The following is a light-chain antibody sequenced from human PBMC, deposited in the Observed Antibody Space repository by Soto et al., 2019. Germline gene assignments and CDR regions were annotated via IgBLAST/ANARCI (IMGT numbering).Light chain of an antibody. V-gene: IGKV1-5*01. CDR2: DAS. CDR1: QSINNW. J-gene: IGKJ1*01. Sequence: DIQLIQSPSTLSASVGDRVTITCRASQSINNWLAWYQQRPGKVPKLLIYDASSLESGVPSRFSGSGSGTEFTLTITSLQPDDFAAYYCQQYNSYSRSFGQGTKVDIK. CDR3: QQYNSYSRS.